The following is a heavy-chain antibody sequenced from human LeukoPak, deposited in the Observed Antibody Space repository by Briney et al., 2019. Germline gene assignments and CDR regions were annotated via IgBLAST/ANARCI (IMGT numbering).Heavy chain of an antibody. D-gene: IGHD3-22*01. CDR1: GGSFSGYY. CDR3: ARESPAYCYDSSGYYQGRFDY. V-gene: IGHV4-34*01. J-gene: IGHJ4*02. Sequence: SETLSLTCAVYGGSFSGYYWSWIRQPPGKGLEWIGEINHSGSTNYNPSLKSRVTISVDTSKNQFSLKLSSVTAADTAVYYCARESPAYCYDSSGYYQGRFDYWGQGTLVTVSS. CDR2: INHSGST.